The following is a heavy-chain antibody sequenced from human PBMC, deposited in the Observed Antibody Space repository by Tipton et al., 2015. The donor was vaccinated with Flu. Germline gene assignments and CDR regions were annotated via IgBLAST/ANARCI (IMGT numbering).Heavy chain of an antibody. CDR1: GGSISSSSYN. D-gene: IGHD3-10*01. J-gene: IGHJ4*02. CDR2: IYYSGRT. V-gene: IGHV4-39*07. CDR3: AGGSGSYSFDY. Sequence: TLSLTCTDSGGSISSSSYNWGWIRQPPGKGLEWIGSIYYSGRTYYNPSLKSRVTISVDTSKSQFSLMLRSVTAADTAVYYCAGGSGSYSFDYWGQGTLVTVSS.